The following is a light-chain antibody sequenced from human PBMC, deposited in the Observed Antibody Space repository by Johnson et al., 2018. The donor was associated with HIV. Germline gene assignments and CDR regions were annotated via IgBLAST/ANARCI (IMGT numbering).Light chain of an antibody. CDR2: END. J-gene: IGLJ1*01. V-gene: IGLV1-51*02. Sequence: QSVLTQPPSVSAAPGQKVTISCSGSSSNIGNNYVSWYRHLPGTAPKLLIYENDKRPSGIPDRFSGSKSGTSATLGITGIPSGDEADYYCATWDNSLSSGGVFGTGTKVTVL. CDR1: SSNIGNNY. CDR3: ATWDNSLSSGGV.